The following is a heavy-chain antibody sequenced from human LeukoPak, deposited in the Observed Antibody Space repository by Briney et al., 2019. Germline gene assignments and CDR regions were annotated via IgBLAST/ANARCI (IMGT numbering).Heavy chain of an antibody. J-gene: IGHJ4*02. CDR3: AKVPLTTVINYFDY. Sequence: GGSLRLSCAASGFTFSSYAMHWVRQAPGKGLEYVSAISSNGGSAYYANSVKGRFTISRDNSKNTLYLQMGSLRAEDMAVYYCAKVPLTTVINYFDYWGQGTLVTVSS. CDR1: GFTFSSYA. CDR2: ISSNGGSA. V-gene: IGHV3-64*01. D-gene: IGHD4-11*01.